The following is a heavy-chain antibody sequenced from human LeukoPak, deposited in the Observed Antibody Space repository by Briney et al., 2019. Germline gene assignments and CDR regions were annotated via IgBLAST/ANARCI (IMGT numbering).Heavy chain of an antibody. J-gene: IGHJ4*02. CDR3: AKDRPNYYGSNGHYYKLNGDC. D-gene: IGHD3-22*01. CDR1: GSTFSSYA. V-gene: IGHV3-23*01. CDR2: ITSSGAAT. Sequence: GGSLRLSCAASGSTFSSYAMSWVRQAPGKGLEWVSSITSSGAATYYADSVKGRFTISRDNSDNTLYLQMNSLRAEDTAVYYCAKDRPNYYGSNGHYYKLNGDCWGQGTLVTVSS.